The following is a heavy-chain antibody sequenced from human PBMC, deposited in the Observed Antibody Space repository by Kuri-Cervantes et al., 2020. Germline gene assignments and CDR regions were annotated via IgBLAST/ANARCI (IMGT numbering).Heavy chain of an antibody. CDR2: IYYSGST. CDR3: ARAGHYYDSSGEYYFDY. J-gene: IGHJ4*02. D-gene: IGHD3-22*01. Sequence: SETLSLTCTVSGGSISNYYWSWIRQPPGKGLEWIGYIYYSGSTNYNPSLKSRVTISVDTSKNQFSLKLSSVTAADTAVYYCARAGHYYDSSGEYYFDYWGQGTLVTVSS. V-gene: IGHV4-59*13. CDR1: GGSISNYY.